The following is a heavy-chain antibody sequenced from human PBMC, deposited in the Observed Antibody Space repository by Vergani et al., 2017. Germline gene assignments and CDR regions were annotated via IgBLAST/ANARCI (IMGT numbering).Heavy chain of an antibody. CDR1: GGSFTSYH. Sequence: QVQLQQWGGGLLKPSETLSLTCVVNGGSFTSYHWTWIRQSPGEGLEWVGDIDHTGRPDRNPSLKSRLTMSVDKSRNQFSLTLNSVTATDTAIYFFARVNTETNGHLFYYYYMDVWGQGTAVTVS. V-gene: IGHV4-34*01. CDR3: ARVNTETNGHLFYYYYMDV. CDR2: IDHTGRP. D-gene: IGHD4-11*01. J-gene: IGHJ6*03.